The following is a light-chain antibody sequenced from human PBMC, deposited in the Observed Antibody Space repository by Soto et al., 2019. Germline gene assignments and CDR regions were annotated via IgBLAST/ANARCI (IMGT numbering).Light chain of an antibody. Sequence: EIVLTQSPGTLSLSPGEIATLSCRASQSVSSNLAWYQQKPGQAPRLLIYDASHRATGISARFSGSGSGTDFTLTISSLEPEDFAVYYCQQRSNWPWTFGQGTKVDI. V-gene: IGKV3-11*01. CDR2: DAS. CDR1: QSVSSN. CDR3: QQRSNWPWT. J-gene: IGKJ1*01.